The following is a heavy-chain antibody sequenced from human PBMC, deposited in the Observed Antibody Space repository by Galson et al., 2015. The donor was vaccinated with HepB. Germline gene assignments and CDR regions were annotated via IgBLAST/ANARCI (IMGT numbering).Heavy chain of an antibody. CDR2: IWYDGSNK. CDR1: GFTFSSYA. Sequence: SLRLSCAASGFTFSSYAMHWVRQAPGEGLEWLAVIWYDGSNKYYADSVKGRFTISRDNSKNTLYLQMNSLRAEDTAVYYCARGDSPHPGYYYYSMDVWGQGTTVTVSS. V-gene: IGHV3-33*01. CDR3: ARGDSPHPGYYYYSMDV. J-gene: IGHJ6*02. D-gene: IGHD5-18*01.